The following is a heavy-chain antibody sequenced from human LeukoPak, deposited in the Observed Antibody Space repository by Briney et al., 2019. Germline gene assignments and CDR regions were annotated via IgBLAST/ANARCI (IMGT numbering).Heavy chain of an antibody. CDR2: ISYDGSNK. Sequence: PGGSLRLSCAASGFTFSSYAMHWVRQAPGKGLEWVAVISYDGSNKYYADSVKGRFTISRDNSKNTLYLQMNSLRAEDTAVYYCARVRVGGDDLDALDIWGQGTMVTVSS. CDR3: ARVRVGGDDLDALDI. J-gene: IGHJ3*02. CDR1: GFTFSSYA. V-gene: IGHV3-30-3*01. D-gene: IGHD2-8*02.